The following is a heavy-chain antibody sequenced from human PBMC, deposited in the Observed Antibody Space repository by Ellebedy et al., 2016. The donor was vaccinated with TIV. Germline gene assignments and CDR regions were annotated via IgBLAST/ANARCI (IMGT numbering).Heavy chain of an antibody. CDR1: GGSFSSYY. V-gene: IGHV4-4*07. J-gene: IGHJ2*01. D-gene: IGHD1-14*01. CDR2: IFMSGST. Sequence: GSLRLXXTVSGGSFSSYYWSWIRQSAGKGLEWIGRIFMSGSTTYNPSLKNRFTMSADASTTQLSLSLSSVTAADTAVYFCARLRQSRDRSHWYFDLWGRGTLVTVSS. CDR3: ARLRQSRDRSHWYFDL.